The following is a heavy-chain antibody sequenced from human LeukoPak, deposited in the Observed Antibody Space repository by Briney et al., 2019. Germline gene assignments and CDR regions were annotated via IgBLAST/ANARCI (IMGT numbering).Heavy chain of an antibody. CDR2: ISSSSSTI. D-gene: IGHD3-22*01. V-gene: IGHV3-48*01. J-gene: IGHJ3*02. Sequence: GGSLSLSCAASGFTFSSYSMNWVRQAPGKGLEWVSYISSSSSTIYYAGSVKGRFTISRDNAKNSLYLQMNSLRAEDTAVYYCARSERYYDSSGLRRAFDIWGQGTMVTVSS. CDR3: ARSERYYDSSGLRRAFDI. CDR1: GFTFSSYS.